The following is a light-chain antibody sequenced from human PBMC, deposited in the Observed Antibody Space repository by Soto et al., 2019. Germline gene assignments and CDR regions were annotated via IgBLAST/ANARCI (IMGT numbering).Light chain of an antibody. CDR3: QQYGSSPLYT. Sequence: EIVLTQSPGTLSLSPGERATLSCMASQSVSSSYLAWYQQKPGQAPRLLIYGASSRATGIPDRFSGSGSGTDFTLTISRLEPEEFAVYYCQQYGSSPLYTFGQGTQLAIK. CDR1: QSVSSSY. CDR2: GAS. J-gene: IGKJ2*01. V-gene: IGKV3-20*01.